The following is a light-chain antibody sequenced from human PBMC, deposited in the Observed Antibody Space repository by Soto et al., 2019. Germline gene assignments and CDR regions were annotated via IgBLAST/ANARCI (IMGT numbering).Light chain of an antibody. CDR3: QQYNNWPLT. Sequence: EIVLTQSPGTLSLSPGERATLSCRASQSVSSNLAWYQQKPGQSPRLLIYGASTRATGIPASFSGSGSGTEFTLTISSLQSEDFAVYYCQQYNNWPLTFGQGTKVDIK. V-gene: IGKV3-15*01. CDR2: GAS. CDR1: QSVSSN. J-gene: IGKJ1*01.